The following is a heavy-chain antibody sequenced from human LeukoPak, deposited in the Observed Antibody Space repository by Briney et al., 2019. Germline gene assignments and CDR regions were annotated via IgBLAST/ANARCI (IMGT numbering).Heavy chain of an antibody. J-gene: IGHJ6*03. CDR3: ARDLTFLCEWELHRRFYYYYYYMDV. V-gene: IGHV3-47*02. CDR2: IGTGGDT. D-gene: IGHD1-26*01. Sequence: PGGSLRLSCAASGFAFSSYVLHWVRRAPGKGPEWVSAIGTGGDTYYADSVMGRFTISRDNAKKSLYLQMNSLIAEDMAVYYCARDLTFLCEWELHRRFYYYYYYMDVWGKGTTVTVSS. CDR1: GFAFSSYV.